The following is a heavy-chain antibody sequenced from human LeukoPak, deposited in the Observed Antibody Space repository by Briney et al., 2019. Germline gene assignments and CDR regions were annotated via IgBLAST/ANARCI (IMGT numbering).Heavy chain of an antibody. V-gene: IGHV5-51*01. CDR3: ARLEEIETSRGYYYYYMDV. Sequence: GESLKISCKGSGYSFTSYWIGWVRQMPGKGLEWMGIIYPGDSDTRYSPSFQGQVTISADKSISTAYLQWSSLKASDTAMYYCARLEEIETSRGYYYYYMDVWGKGTTVTVSS. CDR2: IYPGDSDT. CDR1: GYSFTSYW. J-gene: IGHJ6*03.